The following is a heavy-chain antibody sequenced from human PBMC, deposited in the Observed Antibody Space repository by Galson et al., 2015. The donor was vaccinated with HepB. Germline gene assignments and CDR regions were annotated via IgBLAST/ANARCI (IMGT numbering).Heavy chain of an antibody. CDR3: ARGRVYYDSSGAPVAFDI. CDR1: GYKFTSYY. D-gene: IGHD3-22*01. V-gene: IGHV1-46*01. Sequence: QSGAEVKKPGESLKVSCKASGYKFTSYYMHWVRQAPGQGLEWMGIINPSGGSTDYAQKFQGRVTMTRDTSISTAYMELSRLRSDDTAVYYCARGRVYYDSSGAPVAFDIWGQGTMVTVSS. CDR2: INPSGGST. J-gene: IGHJ3*02.